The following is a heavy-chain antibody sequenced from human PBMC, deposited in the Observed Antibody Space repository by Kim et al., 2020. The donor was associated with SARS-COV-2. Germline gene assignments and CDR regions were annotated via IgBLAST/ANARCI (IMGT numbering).Heavy chain of an antibody. CDR2: IGTAGDT. CDR1: GFTFSIYD. CDR3: ARAVTNGAYYYGSGSYVFDY. Sequence: GGSLRLSCAASGFTFSIYDMHWVRQATGKGLEWVSAIGTAGDTYYPGSVKGRFTISRENAKNSLYLQMNSLRAGDTAVYYCARAVTNGAYYYGSGSYVFDYWGQGTLVTVSS. V-gene: IGHV3-13*01. D-gene: IGHD3-10*01. J-gene: IGHJ4*02.